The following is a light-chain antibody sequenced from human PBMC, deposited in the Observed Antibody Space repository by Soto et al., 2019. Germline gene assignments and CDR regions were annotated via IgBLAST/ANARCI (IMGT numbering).Light chain of an antibody. CDR1: SSDVGAYDY. CDR3: SSFTSTFTLV. CDR2: DVT. Sequence: QSLLTHPASVSGSPGQSITISCTGTSSDVGAYDYVSWYQQHPGKAPKLLIYDVTTRPSGVSNRFSGSKSGNTASLTISGLETDDEAEYYCSSFTSTFTLVFGTGTKVTAL. V-gene: IGLV2-14*03. J-gene: IGLJ1*01.